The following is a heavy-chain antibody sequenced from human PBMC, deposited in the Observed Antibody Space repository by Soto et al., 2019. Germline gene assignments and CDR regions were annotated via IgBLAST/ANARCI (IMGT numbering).Heavy chain of an antibody. CDR1: GCTFSSYA. J-gene: IGHJ4*02. V-gene: IGHV1-69*13. CDR2: IIPIFGTA. D-gene: IGHD3-22*01. Sequence: SVKVSCKASGCTFSSYAISWVRQAPGQGLEWMGGIIPIFGTANYAQKFQGRVTITADESTSTAYMELSSLRSEDTAVYYCARAPYYYDSSGYYGAEYWGQGTLVTVSS. CDR3: ARAPYYYDSSGYYGAEY.